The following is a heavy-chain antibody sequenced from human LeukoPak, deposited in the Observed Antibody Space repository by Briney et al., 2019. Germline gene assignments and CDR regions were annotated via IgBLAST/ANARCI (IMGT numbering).Heavy chain of an antibody. J-gene: IGHJ4*02. V-gene: IGHV4-61*01. D-gene: IGHD3-22*01. Sequence: SETLSLTCTVSGYSISSGYYWGWIRQPPGKGLEWIGYIYYSGSTNYNPSLKSRVTISVDTSKNQFSLKLSSVTAADTAVYYCARGPHSSGYYSYDYWGQGTLVTVSS. CDR1: GYSISSGYY. CDR2: IYYSGST. CDR3: ARGPHSSGYYSYDY.